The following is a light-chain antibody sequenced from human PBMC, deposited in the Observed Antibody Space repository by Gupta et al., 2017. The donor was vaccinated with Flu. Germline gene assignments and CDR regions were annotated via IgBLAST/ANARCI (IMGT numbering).Light chain of an antibody. V-gene: IGKV2-28*01. CDR2: LGS. J-gene: IGKJ1*01. Sequence: EIVMTQSPLSLLVTPGEPASISCRSSQSLLHSNGYNYLDWYLQKPGQSPQLLIDLGSNRASGVPDRFSGSGSGTDFTLKISRVEAEDVGVYYCMQTLQTWTFGQGTKVEIK. CDR3: MQTLQTWT. CDR1: QSLLHSNGYNY.